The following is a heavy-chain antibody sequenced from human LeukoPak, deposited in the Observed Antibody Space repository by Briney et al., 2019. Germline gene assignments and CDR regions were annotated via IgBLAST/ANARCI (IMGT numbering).Heavy chain of an antibody. J-gene: IGHJ4*02. CDR2: IIPIFGIA. V-gene: IGHV1-69*13. CDR3: AISPAVVVPAAIDY. CDR1: GGTFSSYA. D-gene: IGHD2-2*01. Sequence: SVKVSCKASGGTFSSYAISWVRQAPRQGLEWMGGIIPIFGIANYAQKFQGRVTITADESTSTAYMELSSLRSEDTAVYYCAISPAVVVPAAIDYWGQGTLVTVSS.